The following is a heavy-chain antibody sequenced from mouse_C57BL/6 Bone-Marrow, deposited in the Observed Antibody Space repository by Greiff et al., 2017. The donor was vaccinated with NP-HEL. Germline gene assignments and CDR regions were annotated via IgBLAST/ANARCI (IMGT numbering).Heavy chain of an antibody. Sequence: QVQLQQSGPELVKPGASVKISCKASGYAFSSSWMNWVKQRPGKGLEWIGRIYPGDGDTNYNGKFKGKATLTADKSSSTAYMQLSSLTSEDSAVYFCARGRYYGSGLDYWGQGTTLTVSS. V-gene: IGHV1-82*01. J-gene: IGHJ2*01. CDR2: IYPGDGDT. CDR3: ARGRYYGSGLDY. D-gene: IGHD1-1*01. CDR1: GYAFSSSW.